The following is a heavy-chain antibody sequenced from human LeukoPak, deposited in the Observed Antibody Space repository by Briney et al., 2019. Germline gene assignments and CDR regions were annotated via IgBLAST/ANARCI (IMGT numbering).Heavy chain of an antibody. Sequence: ASVKVSCKASGYTFTGYYMHWVRQAPGQGLEWMGWINPNSGGTNYAQKFQGRVTMTRDTSISTAYMELSRLRSDDTAVYYCARVRNIVVVPAAIRGPRYFDLWGRGTLVTVSS. D-gene: IGHD2-2*01. CDR2: INPNSGGT. V-gene: IGHV1-2*02. CDR1: GYTFTGYY. J-gene: IGHJ2*01. CDR3: ARVRNIVVVPAAIRGPRYFDL.